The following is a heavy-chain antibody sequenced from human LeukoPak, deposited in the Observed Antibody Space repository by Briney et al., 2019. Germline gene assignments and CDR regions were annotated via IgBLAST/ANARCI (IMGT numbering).Heavy chain of an antibody. CDR2: TWFDGSSE. D-gene: IGHD2-15*01. J-gene: IGHJ4*02. CDR3: VRGRGCSGGSCYYGDY. V-gene: IGHV3-33*01. Sequence: GESLRLSCAASGFTFSHYGMHWVRQAPGKGLEWVAVTWFDGSSEYYADSVKGRFTISRDNSEDTLYLQMNSLRAEDTSIYYCVRGRGCSGGSCYYGDYWGQGTLVTVSS. CDR1: GFTFSHYG.